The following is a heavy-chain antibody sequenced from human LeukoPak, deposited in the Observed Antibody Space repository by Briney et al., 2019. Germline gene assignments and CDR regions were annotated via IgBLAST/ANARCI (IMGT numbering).Heavy chain of an antibody. CDR1: RFTFNTYA. J-gene: IGHJ4*02. D-gene: IGHD3-10*01. Sequence: GGSLRLSCSASRFTFNTYAMHWVRQAPGEGLEYVSAISSNGGTTNYADSVRGRFTISRDNSKNTLYLQLSAPRAEDTALYYCVGYASGSYKVDYWGQGTLVIVSS. CDR3: VGYASGSYKVDY. CDR2: ISSNGGTT. V-gene: IGHV3-64D*06.